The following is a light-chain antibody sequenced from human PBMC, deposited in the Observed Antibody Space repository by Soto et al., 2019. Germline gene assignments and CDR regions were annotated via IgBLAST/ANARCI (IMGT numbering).Light chain of an antibody. CDR2: AAS. CDR3: QQLNSFPIT. J-gene: IGKJ5*01. Sequence: DIQLTQAPSFLSASGGDRVSITCRASQAISSYLAWYQQKPGRAPKLLIYAASTLQSGVPSRLSGSGSGTEFTLTITSLQPEDFATYYCQQLNSFPITFGQGTRLEI. CDR1: QAISSY. V-gene: IGKV1-9*01.